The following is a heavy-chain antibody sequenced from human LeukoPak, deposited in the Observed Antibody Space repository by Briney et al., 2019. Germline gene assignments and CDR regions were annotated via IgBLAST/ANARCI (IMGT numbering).Heavy chain of an antibody. D-gene: IGHD6-13*01. J-gene: IGHJ4*02. CDR1: GGSISSYY. CDR2: IYHSGST. V-gene: IGHV4-59*12. CDR3: ARDTAAGTSVY. Sequence: SETLSLTCTVSGGSISSYYWSWIRQPPGKGLEWIGYIYHSGSTYYNPSLKSRVTISVDRSKNQFSLKLSSVTAADTAVYYCARDTAAGTSVYWGQGTLVTVSS.